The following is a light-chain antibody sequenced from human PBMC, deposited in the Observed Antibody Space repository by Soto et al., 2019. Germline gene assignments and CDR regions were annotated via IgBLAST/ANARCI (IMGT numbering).Light chain of an antibody. CDR1: DTLVYGNGITY. CDR2: NVF. V-gene: IGKV2-30*01. CDR3: MQGTQWPPT. Sequence: VVMTQSPLSLPVTLGQPASISCRSSDTLVYGNGITYLSWFQQRPGQSPRRLIYNVFNRDSGVPDRFSGSGSGTEFTLKISRVEAEDVGVYYCMQGTQWPPTFGPGTKVDIK. J-gene: IGKJ3*01.